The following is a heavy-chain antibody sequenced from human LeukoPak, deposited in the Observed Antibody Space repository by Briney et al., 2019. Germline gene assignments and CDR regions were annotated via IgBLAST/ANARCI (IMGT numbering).Heavy chain of an antibody. CDR2: IYYSGST. CDR3: ARAQVALYTDDYGDYRNYYGMDV. J-gene: IGHJ6*04. CDR1: GGSISSYY. D-gene: IGHD4-17*01. V-gene: IGHV4-59*01. Sequence: SETLSLTCTVSGGSISSYYWSWIRQPPGKGLEWIGYIYYSGSTNYNPSLKSRVTISVDTSKNQFSLKLSSVTAADTAVYYCARAQVALYTDDYGDYRNYYGMDVWGKGTTVTVSS.